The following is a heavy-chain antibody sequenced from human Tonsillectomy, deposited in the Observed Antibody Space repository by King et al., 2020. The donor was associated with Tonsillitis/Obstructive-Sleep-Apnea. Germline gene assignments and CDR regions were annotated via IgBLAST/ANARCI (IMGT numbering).Heavy chain of an antibody. Sequence: VQLQQWGAGRLKPSETLSLTCAVYGGSFSGYYWRWIRQPTGKGLEWIGESTHSGSTNYNPSLKSRVTISVDTSKNKFSLKLSSVTVADTAVDYGARGLTTGLVEYYYYYMDVWGKGTTVTVSS. V-gene: IGHV4-34*01. CDR3: ARGLTTGLVEYYYYYMDV. J-gene: IGHJ6*03. CDR1: GGSFSGYY. D-gene: IGHD4-11*01. CDR2: STHSGST.